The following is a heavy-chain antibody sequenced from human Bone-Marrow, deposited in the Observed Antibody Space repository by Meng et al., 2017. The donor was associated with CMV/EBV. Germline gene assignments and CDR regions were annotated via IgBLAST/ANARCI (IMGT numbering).Heavy chain of an antibody. Sequence: SLKISCTASGFNFDDYAMHWVRQLPGKGLEWVSGISGNSGGIGYADSVKGRFTISRDNGKKSVHLQMSSLRSEDTAMYFCARDRPLSWAGSRSSYNWFDPWGQGTLVTVPS. CDR1: GFNFDDYA. D-gene: IGHD6-6*01. J-gene: IGHJ5*02. V-gene: IGHV3-9*01. CDR2: ISGNSGGI. CDR3: ARDRPLSWAGSRSSYNWFDP.